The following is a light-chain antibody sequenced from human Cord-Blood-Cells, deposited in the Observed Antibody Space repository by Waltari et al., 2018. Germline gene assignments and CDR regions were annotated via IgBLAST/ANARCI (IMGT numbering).Light chain of an antibody. Sequence: QSALTHPASVSGSPGHSITISCTGTSRYAGGSNYVPWYQQHPGKAPKLMIYEVSNRPSGVSNRFSGSKSGNTASLTISGLQAEDEADYYCSSYTSSSTWVFGGGTKLTVL. CDR2: EVS. V-gene: IGLV2-14*01. CDR1: SRYAGGSNY. CDR3: SSYTSSSTWV. J-gene: IGLJ3*02.